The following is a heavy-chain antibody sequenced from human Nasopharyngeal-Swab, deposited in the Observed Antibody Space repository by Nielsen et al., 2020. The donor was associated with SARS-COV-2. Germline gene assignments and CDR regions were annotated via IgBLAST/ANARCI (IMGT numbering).Heavy chain of an antibody. CDR2: ISGDGGST. CDR3: ANEGGYSGHGTFDY. V-gene: IGHV3-43*02. D-gene: IGHD5-12*01. J-gene: IGHJ4*02. Sequence: GESLKISCAASGFTFDDYAMHWVRQAPGKGLEWVSLISGDGGSTYYADSVEGRFTISRDNSKNSLYLQMNSLRTEDTALYYCANEGGYSGHGTFDYWGQGTLVTVSS. CDR1: GFTFDDYA.